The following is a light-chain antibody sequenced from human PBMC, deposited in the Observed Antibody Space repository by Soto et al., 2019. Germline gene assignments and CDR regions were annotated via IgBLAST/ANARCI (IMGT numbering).Light chain of an antibody. Sequence: EIVLTQYPGTLSLSPGERATLSCMASQSVSSSYLAWYQQKPGQAPRLLIYGASSRATGIPDRFSGSGSGTDFTLTISGLQSDDFAVYYCQQYNKWPLSFGGGTKWIS. CDR3: QQYNKWPLS. CDR2: GAS. CDR1: QSVSSSY. J-gene: IGKJ4*01. V-gene: IGKV3-20*01.